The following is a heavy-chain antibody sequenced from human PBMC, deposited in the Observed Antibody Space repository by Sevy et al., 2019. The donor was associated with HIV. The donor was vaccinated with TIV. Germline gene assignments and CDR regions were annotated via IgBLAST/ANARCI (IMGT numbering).Heavy chain of an antibody. D-gene: IGHD5-12*01. CDR2: INPSGGST. Sequence: ASVKVSCKASGYTFTSYSIHWVRQALGQGLEWMGIINPSGGSTTYAQMFQGRVTLTRDKSTSTVFLELSSLRSDDTAVYYCAIPGFSGYDGVDQWGQGTLVTVSS. V-gene: IGHV1-46*01. CDR3: AIPGFSGYDGVDQ. J-gene: IGHJ4*02. CDR1: GYTFTSYS.